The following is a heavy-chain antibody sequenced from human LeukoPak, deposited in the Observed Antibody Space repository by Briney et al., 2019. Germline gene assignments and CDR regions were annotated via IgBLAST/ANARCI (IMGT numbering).Heavy chain of an antibody. CDR3: ARDDSKTPSPNWYFDL. D-gene: IGHD2-15*01. CDR1: GYTFTNYY. J-gene: IGHJ2*01. CDR2: INPSGGST. V-gene: IGHV1-46*01. Sequence: GASVKVSCKASGYTFTNYYMHWVRQAPGQGLEWMGIINPSGGSTSYAQKFQGRVTMTRDTSTSTVYMELSSLRSEDTAVYYCARDDSKTPSPNWYFDLWGRGTLVTVSS.